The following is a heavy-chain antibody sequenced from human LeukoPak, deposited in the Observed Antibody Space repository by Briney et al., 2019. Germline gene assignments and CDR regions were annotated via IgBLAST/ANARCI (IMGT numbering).Heavy chain of an antibody. CDR1: GFTFTDYW. CDR2: IKNDGSEK. CDR3: ARERYSGSYAPFDY. Sequence: GGSLRLSCAASGFTFTDYWMSWVRQAPGKGLEWVANIKNDGSEKHYVDSVKGRFTISRDNAKNSLYPQMNSLRAEDTAVYYCARERYSGSYAPFDYWGQGTLVTVSS. V-gene: IGHV3-7*01. D-gene: IGHD1-26*01. J-gene: IGHJ4*02.